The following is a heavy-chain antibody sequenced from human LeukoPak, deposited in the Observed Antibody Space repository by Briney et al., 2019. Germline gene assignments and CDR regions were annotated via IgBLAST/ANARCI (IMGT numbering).Heavy chain of an antibody. CDR2: INHSGST. J-gene: IGHJ3*02. CDR3: ARGAGRGRYNWNDVRGDAFDI. V-gene: IGHV4-34*01. D-gene: IGHD1-1*01. Sequence: PSETLSLTCAVSGGSFSGYYWSWIRQPPGKGLEWIGEINHSGSTNYNPSLKSRVTISVDTSKNQFSLKLSSVTAADTAVYYCARGAGRGRYNWNDVRGDAFDIWGQGTMVTVSS. CDR1: GGSFSGYY.